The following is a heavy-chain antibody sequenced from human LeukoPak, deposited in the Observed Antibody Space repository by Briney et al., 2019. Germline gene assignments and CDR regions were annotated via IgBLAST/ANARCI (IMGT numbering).Heavy chain of an antibody. CDR3: ARLIDY. Sequence: PGGSLRLSCAASGFTVSSLAMHWVRQAPGKGLEWVSSSGTRSGTKYYADSVKGRFTISRDSAKNTLYLQMNSLRAEDTAVYYCARLIDYWGQGTLVTVSS. CDR2: SGTRSGTK. CDR1: GFTVSSLA. J-gene: IGHJ4*02. V-gene: IGHV3-21*01.